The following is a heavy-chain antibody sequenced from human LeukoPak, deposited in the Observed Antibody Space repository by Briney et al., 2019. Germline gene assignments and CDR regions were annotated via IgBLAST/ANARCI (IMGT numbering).Heavy chain of an antibody. V-gene: IGHV4-39*01. CDR2: MSYVGIT. CDR1: GDSISSTTYR. CDR3: TRLPLDYSLDH. Sequence: SETLSLTCTVSGDSISSTTYRWGWIRQSPGKGLEWIGSMSYVGITSYNPSLKSRATISVDTSKNQFSLMLSSVTAADTAVYYCTRLPLDYSLDHWGQGTPVSVSS. J-gene: IGHJ4*02. D-gene: IGHD4-11*01.